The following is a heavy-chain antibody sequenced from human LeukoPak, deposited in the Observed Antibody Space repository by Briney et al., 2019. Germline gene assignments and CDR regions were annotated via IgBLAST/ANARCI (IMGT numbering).Heavy chain of an antibody. Sequence: RTGGSLRLSCAASEFSVGSNYMTWVRQAPGKGLEWVSLIYSGGSTYYADSVKGRFTISRDNSENMMSMLMNSLRAEDTALYYCAKDLRGYFFDYWGQGSLVTVSS. CDR1: EFSVGSNY. CDR3: AKDLRGYFFDY. V-gene: IGHV3-66*01. D-gene: IGHD3-10*01. CDR2: IYSGGST. J-gene: IGHJ4*02.